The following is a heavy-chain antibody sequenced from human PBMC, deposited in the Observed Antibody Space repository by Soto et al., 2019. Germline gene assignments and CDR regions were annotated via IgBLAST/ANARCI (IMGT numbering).Heavy chain of an antibody. V-gene: IGHV1-69*13. CDR2: IIPIFGTA. D-gene: IGHD6-6*01. Sequence: GASVKVSCKASGGTFSSYAISWVRQAPGQGLEWMGGIIPIFGTANYAQKFQGRVTITADESTSTAYMELSSLRSEDTAVYYCAKDLSSPRILSSPYSSSQRYYYYGMDVWGQGTTVTVPS. J-gene: IGHJ6*02. CDR1: GGTFSSYA. CDR3: AKDLSSPRILSSPYSSSQRYYYYGMDV.